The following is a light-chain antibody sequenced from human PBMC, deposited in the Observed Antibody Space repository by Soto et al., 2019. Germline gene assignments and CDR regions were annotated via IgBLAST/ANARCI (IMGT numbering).Light chain of an antibody. CDR1: QSVSTN. CDR3: QQYNNWPPCT. CDR2: GAS. J-gene: IGKJ2*02. Sequence: EIVVTQSPATLSVSPGERATLSCRASQSVSTNLAWYQQKPGQAPRLLLYGASTRATGIPARFSGSGSGTEFTLTISSLQSQDFAVYYCQQYNNWPPCTFGQGTKLEIK. V-gene: IGKV3-15*01.